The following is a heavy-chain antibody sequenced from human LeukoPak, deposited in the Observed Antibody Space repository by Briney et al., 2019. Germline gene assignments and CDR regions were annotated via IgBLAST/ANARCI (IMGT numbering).Heavy chain of an antibody. Sequence: SETLSLTCTVSGGSISSYYWSWIRQPPGKGLEWIGYIYYSGSTNYNPSLKSRVTISVDTSKNQFSLKLSPVTAADTAVYYCARLLAAAGTRIFDYWGQGTLVTVSS. J-gene: IGHJ4*02. CDR2: IYYSGST. V-gene: IGHV4-59*08. CDR1: GGSISSYY. CDR3: ARLLAAAGTRIFDY. D-gene: IGHD6-13*01.